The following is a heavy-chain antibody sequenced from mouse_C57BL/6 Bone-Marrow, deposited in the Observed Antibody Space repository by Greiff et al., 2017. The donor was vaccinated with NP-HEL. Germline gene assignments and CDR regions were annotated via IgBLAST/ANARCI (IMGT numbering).Heavy chain of an antibody. CDR3: ARHRGFITTGVEYYEV. D-gene: IGHD1-1*01. CDR1: GFTFSDYG. Sequence: EVQLQESGGGLVQPGGSLKLSCAASGFTFSDYGMAWVRQAPRKGPEWVAFISNLAYSIYYADTVTGRFTISRENAKNTLYLEMSSLKSEDTAMYYCARHRGFITTGVEYYEVRGTGTTVTVSS. CDR2: ISNLAYSI. V-gene: IGHV5-15*01. J-gene: IGHJ1*03.